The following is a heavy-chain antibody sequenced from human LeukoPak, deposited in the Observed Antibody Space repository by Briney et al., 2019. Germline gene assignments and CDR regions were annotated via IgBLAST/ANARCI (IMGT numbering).Heavy chain of an antibody. D-gene: IGHD3-22*01. CDR2: IYTSGST. CDR1: GGSISSYY. CDR3: ARVNHYYDSSGYSQNFDY. J-gene: IGHJ4*02. V-gene: IGHV4-4*07. Sequence: SETLSLTCTVSGGSISSYYWSWIRQPAGKGLEWLGHIYTSGSTNYNPSLKSRVTISVDTSKNQFSLKLSSVTAADTAVYYCARVNHYYDSSGYSQNFDYWGQGTLVTVSS.